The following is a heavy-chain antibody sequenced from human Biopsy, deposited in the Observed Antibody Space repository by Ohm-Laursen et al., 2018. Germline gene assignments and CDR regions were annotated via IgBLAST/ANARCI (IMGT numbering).Heavy chain of an antibody. D-gene: IGHD1-26*01. V-gene: IGHV3-66*01. J-gene: IGHJ4*02. CDR3: AREPVGANYVDY. CDR1: GFTVSDNH. Sequence: SLRLSCAASGFTVSDNHISWIRQAPGKGLQWVSLIYSDGNTYYADSVKGRFTISRDIPRNTLYLQMNSLRDEDTAVYYCAREPVGANYVDYRGQGTLVTVSS. CDR2: IYSDGNT.